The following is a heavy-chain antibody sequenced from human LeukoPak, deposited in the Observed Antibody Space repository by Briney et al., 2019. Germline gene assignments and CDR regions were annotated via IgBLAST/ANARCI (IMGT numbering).Heavy chain of an antibody. CDR1: GHTLTNYG. Sequence: ASVKVSCKASGHTLTNYGLHWVRQAPGPRLEWMGWINPGNADTKYSQKFQGRVIINRDTSTNTAYMELSSLRSEDTALYYCARGAPEGIYWGQGTLVTVSS. J-gene: IGHJ4*02. CDR3: ARGAPEGIY. V-gene: IGHV1-3*01. D-gene: IGHD2-15*01. CDR2: INPGNADT.